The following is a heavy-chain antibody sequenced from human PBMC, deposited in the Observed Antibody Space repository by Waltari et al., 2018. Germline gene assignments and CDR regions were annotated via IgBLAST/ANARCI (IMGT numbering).Heavy chain of an antibody. CDR2: VYFPGSA. J-gene: IGHJ6*03. CDR3: ARVYGHYELLASSYSPYYYYYMDV. Sequence: QVQLQESGPGPVKSSETLSLTCAVSGGSINNYYWAWIRKPPGKGLEWIASVYFPGSANYSPSLKSRVSVSVDTSTNQFSLRLHSVTPADTAVYYCARVYGHYELLASSYSPYYYYYMDVWGKGTAVTVS. CDR1: GGSINNYY. V-gene: IGHV4-59*01. D-gene: IGHD3-9*01.